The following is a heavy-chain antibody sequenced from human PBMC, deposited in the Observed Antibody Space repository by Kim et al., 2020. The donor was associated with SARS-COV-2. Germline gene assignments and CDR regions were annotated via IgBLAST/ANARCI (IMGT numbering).Heavy chain of an antibody. CDR3: ARRNDILTVWGKRGMDV. J-gene: IGHJ6*01. CDR2: IYNTGST. CDR1: GDSISSGDYS. Sequence: SETLSLTCVVSGDSISSGDYSWNWIRQPPGKGLEWIGYIYNTGSTYYNPSLKSRVTISVDRSNNQFSLKLSSVTAADTAVYYCARRNDILTVWGKRGMDV. V-gene: IGHV4-30-2*01. D-gene: IGHD3-9*01.